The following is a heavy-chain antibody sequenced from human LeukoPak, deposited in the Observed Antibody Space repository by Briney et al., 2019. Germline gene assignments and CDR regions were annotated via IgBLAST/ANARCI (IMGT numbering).Heavy chain of an antibody. D-gene: IGHD2-2*01. Sequence: GGSLRLSCTASGFTFSSYAMSWVRQPPGKGLEWVSAISGSGGSTYYADSVMGRFTISRDNSKNTLYLQMNSLSAEHTAVYYCAKRENYQLLSRIYYIASSGQGTLVTASS. CDR2: ISGSGGST. CDR3: AKRENYQLLSRIYYIAS. V-gene: IGHV3-23*01. CDR1: GFTFSSYA. J-gene: IGHJ4*02.